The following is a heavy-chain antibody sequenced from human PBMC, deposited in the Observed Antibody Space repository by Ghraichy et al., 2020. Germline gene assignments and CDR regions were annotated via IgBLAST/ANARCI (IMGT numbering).Heavy chain of an antibody. CDR2: IYYRGNT. J-gene: IGHJ4*02. CDR1: GGSISSNSYD. Sequence: SQTLSLTCPVSGGSISSNSYDWDWIRQPPGKGLEWIGSIYYRGNTYYNPSLKSRVIISIDTSKTQFSLNLTSVTAADAAVYYCARRARTYFDYWGPGTLVPVSS. CDR3: ARRARTYFDY. V-gene: IGHV4-39*01.